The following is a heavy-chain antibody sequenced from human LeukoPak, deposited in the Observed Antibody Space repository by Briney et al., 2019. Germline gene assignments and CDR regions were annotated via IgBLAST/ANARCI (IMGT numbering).Heavy chain of an antibody. CDR2: IIPIFGTA. D-gene: IGHD3-22*01. Sequence: GASVKVSCKASGGTFSSYAISWVRQAPGQGLEWMGGIIPIFGTANYAQKFQGRVTITRDTSASTAYMELSSLRSEDTAMYYCARDLGLSSGYAYYYYGMDVWGQGTTVIVSS. CDR1: GGTFSSYA. J-gene: IGHJ6*02. V-gene: IGHV1-69*05. CDR3: ARDLGLSSGYAYYYYGMDV.